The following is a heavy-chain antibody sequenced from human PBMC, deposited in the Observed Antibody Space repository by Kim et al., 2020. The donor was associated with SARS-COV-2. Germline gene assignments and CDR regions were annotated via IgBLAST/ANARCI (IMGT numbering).Heavy chain of an antibody. V-gene: IGHV3-23*01. Sequence: GGSLRLSCAASAFTFSSFAMSWVRQAPGKGLDWVSTISVSGGSTYYADSVKGRFTISRDNSKNTLFLQMNSLRAEDTAVYYCAKGGSTFDPWGQGTLVTVSS. J-gene: IGHJ5*02. CDR3: AKGGSTFDP. CDR1: AFTFSSFA. CDR2: ISVSGGST. D-gene: IGHD3-16*01.